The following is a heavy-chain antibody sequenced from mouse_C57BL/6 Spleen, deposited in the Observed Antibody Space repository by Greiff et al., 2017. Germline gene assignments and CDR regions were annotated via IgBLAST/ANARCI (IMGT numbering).Heavy chain of an antibody. V-gene: IGHV1-72*01. J-gene: IGHJ1*03. CDR3: ERGFITTAHWYFDV. CDR1: GYTFTSYW. Sequence: VQLQQPGAELVKPGASVKLSCKASGYTFTSYWMHWVKQRPGRGLEWIGRIDPNSGGTKYNEKFKGKATLTVDKPSSTAYMQLSSLTSEDSAVYYCERGFITTAHWYFDVWGTGTTVTVSS. CDR2: IDPNSGGT. D-gene: IGHD1-1*01.